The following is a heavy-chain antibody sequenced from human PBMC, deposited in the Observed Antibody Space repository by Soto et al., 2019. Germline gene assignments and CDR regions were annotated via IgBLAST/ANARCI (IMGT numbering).Heavy chain of an antibody. J-gene: IGHJ4*02. V-gene: IGHV3-23*01. Sequence: EVQLLESGGGLVQPGGSLRLSCAVSGFTFSDYIMTWVRRAPGKGLEWVSAISGSGRKTYYADFVKGRFTISRDNSKNTLYLQMNSLRAGDTALYCCVKDLFGCSSTNCYEVVAYYFDFWGPGSLVTVSS. CDR2: ISGSGRKT. CDR3: VKDLFGCSSTNCYEVVAYYFDF. CDR1: GFTFSDYI. D-gene: IGHD2-2*01.